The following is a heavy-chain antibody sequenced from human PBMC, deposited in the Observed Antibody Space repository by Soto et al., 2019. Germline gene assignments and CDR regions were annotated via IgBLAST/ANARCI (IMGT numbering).Heavy chain of an antibody. J-gene: IGHJ4*02. CDR3: SRDGDGYYSAAYY. Sequence: EVQLVESGGGLVQPGGSLRLSCAASGFTFNGSAMHWVRQASGKGLEWIGRIGSKANTYATAYAASVKGRFTISRDESTDRSYGQKTSPKAALTVVYFWSRDGDGYYSAAYYEGQGALVTVAS. D-gene: IGHD3-22*01. CDR2: IGSKANTYAT. CDR1: GFTFNGSA. V-gene: IGHV3-73*02.